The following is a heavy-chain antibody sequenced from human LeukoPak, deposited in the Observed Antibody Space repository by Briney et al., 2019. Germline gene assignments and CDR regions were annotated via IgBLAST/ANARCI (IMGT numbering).Heavy chain of an antibody. CDR2: IIPILGIA. V-gene: IGHV1-69*04. CDR1: GGTFSSYA. D-gene: IGHD3-10*01. CDR3: ARDLPNMVRRKYNWFDP. Sequence: ASVKVSCKASGGTFSSYAISWVRQAPGQGLEWMGRIIPILGIANYAQKFQGRVTITADKSTSTAYMELSSLRSEDTAVYYCARDLPNMVRRKYNWFDPWGQGTLVTVSS. J-gene: IGHJ5*02.